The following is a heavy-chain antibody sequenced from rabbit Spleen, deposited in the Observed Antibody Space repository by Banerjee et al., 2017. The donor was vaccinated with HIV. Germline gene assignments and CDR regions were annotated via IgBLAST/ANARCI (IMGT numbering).Heavy chain of an antibody. V-gene: IGHV1S45*01. Sequence: QEQLVESGGGLVQPEGSLTLTCTASGVSFSSRSYLCWVRQAPGKGLEWIACIGTDVSGFTYFATWAKGRFTVSKTSSTTVTLRMTRLTAADTATYFCVREAGYGGYGDGNLWGQGTLVTVS. D-gene: IGHD6-1*01. J-gene: IGHJ4*01. CDR1: GVSFSSRSY. CDR2: IGTDVSGFT. CDR3: VREAGYGGYGDGNL.